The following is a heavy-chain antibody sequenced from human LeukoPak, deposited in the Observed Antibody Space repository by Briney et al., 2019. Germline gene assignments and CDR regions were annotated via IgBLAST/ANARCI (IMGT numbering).Heavy chain of an antibody. J-gene: IGHJ4*02. V-gene: IGHV3-21*01. CDR3: ARSYSSSRGTFDY. CDR2: ITSSSSYI. Sequence: GGSLRLSCAASGFTFSSYGMNWVRQAPGKGLEWVSSITSSSSYIYYTDSVKGRFTISRDNAKNSLYLQMNSLRAEDTAVYYCARSYSSSRGTFDYWGQGTLVTVSS. CDR1: GFTFSSYG. D-gene: IGHD6-6*01.